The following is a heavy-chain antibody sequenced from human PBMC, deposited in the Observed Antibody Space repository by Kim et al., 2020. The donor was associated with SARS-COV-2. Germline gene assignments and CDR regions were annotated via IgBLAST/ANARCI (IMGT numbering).Heavy chain of an antibody. V-gene: IGHV3-13*01. Sequence: GGSLRLSCAASGFTFSSYDMHWVRQATGKGLEWVSAIGTAGDTYYPGSVKGRFTISRENAKNSLYLQMNSLRAGDTAVYYCARESRNWNSDDYYYYYYMDVWGKGTTVTVSS. CDR3: ARESRNWNSDDYYYYYYMDV. D-gene: IGHD1-7*01. CDR2: IGTAGDT. J-gene: IGHJ6*03. CDR1: GFTFSSYD.